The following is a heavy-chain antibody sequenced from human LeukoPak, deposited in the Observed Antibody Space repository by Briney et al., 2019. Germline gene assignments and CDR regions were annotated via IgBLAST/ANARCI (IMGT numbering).Heavy chain of an antibody. J-gene: IGHJ4*02. CDR1: GFTFSSYS. V-gene: IGHV3-21*01. CDR2: ISSSSSYI. Sequence: GGSLRLSCAASGFTFSSYSINWVRQAPGKGLEWVSSISSSSSYIYYADSAKGRFTISRDNAKNSLYLQMNSLRAEDTAVYHCARELSRGITFGGVIAEEDYWGQGTLVTVSS. CDR3: ARELSRGITFGGVIAEEDY. D-gene: IGHD3-16*02.